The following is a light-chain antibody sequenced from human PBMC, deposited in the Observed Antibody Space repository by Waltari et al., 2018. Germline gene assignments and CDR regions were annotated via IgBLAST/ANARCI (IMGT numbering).Light chain of an antibody. CDR3: QSTDGGGFDVL. V-gene: IGLV3-25*03. CDR1: GLAKQF. Sequence: YELSQPPSVSVPLGQTARIPCSGDGLAKQFTYWYRQRPGQAPVLFIFKDVARPSGIPGRVSGSSSGTTATLTISGVQAEDEADYYCQSTDGGGFDVLFGGGTKLTVL. J-gene: IGLJ2*01. CDR2: KDV.